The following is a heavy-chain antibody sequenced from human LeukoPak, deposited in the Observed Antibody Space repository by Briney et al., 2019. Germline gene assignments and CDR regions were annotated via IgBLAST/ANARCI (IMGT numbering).Heavy chain of an antibody. J-gene: IGHJ6*03. CDR1: GGTFSSYA. CDR2: IIPIFGTA. CDR3: ARDPGEWDGNMDV. Sequence: ASVKVSCKASGGTFSSYAISWVRQAPGQGLEWMGGIIPIFGTASYAQKFQGRVTMTRDMSTSTVYMELSSLRSEDTAVYYCARDPGEWDGNMDVWGKGTTVTVSS. D-gene: IGHD3-10*01. V-gene: IGHV1-69*05.